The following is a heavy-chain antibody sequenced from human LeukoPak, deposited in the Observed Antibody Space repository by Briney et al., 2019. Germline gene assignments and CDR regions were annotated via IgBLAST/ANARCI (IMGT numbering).Heavy chain of an antibody. V-gene: IGHV3-30-3*01. CDR3: AKGGGYDTRDHYCHY. CDR1: GFTFSSYA. Sequence: GGSLRLSCAASGFTFSSYAMHWVRQAPGKGLEWVAVISYDGSNKYYADSVKGRFTISRDNSKNTLYLQMNSLRAEDTAVYYCAKGGGYDTRDHYCHYWGQGTLVTVSS. J-gene: IGHJ4*02. D-gene: IGHD5-12*01. CDR2: ISYDGSNK.